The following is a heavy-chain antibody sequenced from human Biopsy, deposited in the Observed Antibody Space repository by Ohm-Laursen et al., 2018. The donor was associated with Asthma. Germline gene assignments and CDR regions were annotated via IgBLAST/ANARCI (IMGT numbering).Heavy chain of an antibody. CDR3: VRHQYSSSWSTFDY. Sequence: TLSLTCTVSGGSITSSSYYWGWIRQPPGKGMKWIGSMYHSGSPYYHPSLKSRATISVDTSKNQLSLKMSSVTAADTAVYFCVRHQYSSSWSTFDYWGQGALVTVSS. CDR2: MYHSGSP. D-gene: IGHD3-22*01. V-gene: IGHV4-39*01. J-gene: IGHJ4*02. CDR1: GGSITSSSYY.